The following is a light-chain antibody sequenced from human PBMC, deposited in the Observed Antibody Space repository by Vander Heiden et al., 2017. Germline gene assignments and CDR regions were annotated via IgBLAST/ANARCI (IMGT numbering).Light chain of an antibody. J-gene: IGLJ2*01. CDR3: QAWDSSTAV. V-gene: IGLV3-1*01. CDR1: NLGDKY. CDR2: QDS. Sequence: SYELTQPPSVSVSPGQTASITCSGDNLGDKYACWYQQKPGQSPVLVIYQDSQRPSGIPERFSGSNSGNTATLTISGTQAMDEADYYCQAWDSSTAVFGGGTKLTVL.